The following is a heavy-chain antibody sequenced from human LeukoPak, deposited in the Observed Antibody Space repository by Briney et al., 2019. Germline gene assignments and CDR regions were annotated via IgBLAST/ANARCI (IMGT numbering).Heavy chain of an antibody. D-gene: IGHD2-8*01. V-gene: IGHV3-30-3*01. CDR2: ISHDGSNK. CDR3: ARDDIVLMVYASTY. J-gene: IGHJ4*02. Sequence: GGSLRLSCAASGFTFSSYAMHWVRQAPGKGLEWVAVISHDGSNKYYADSVKGRFTISRDNSKNTLYLQMNSLRAEDTAVYYCARDDIVLMVYASTYWGQGTLVTVSS. CDR1: GFTFSSYA.